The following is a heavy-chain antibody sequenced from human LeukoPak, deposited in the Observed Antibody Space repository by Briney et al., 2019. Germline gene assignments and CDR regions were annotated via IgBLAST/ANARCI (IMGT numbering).Heavy chain of an antibody. Sequence: GGSLRLSCAASGFTFSSYAMSWVRQAPGKGLEWVSSISDNGGSTYSADSVKGRFTISRDNSKNTLYLQMNSLRAEDTAVYYCAREFGLITSHWGQGTLVTVSS. J-gene: IGHJ1*01. V-gene: IGHV3-23*01. D-gene: IGHD3/OR15-3a*01. CDR2: ISDNGGST. CDR1: GFTFSSYA. CDR3: AREFGLITSH.